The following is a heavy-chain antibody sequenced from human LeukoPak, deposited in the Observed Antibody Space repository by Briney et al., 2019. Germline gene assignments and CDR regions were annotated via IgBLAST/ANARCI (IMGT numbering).Heavy chain of an antibody. D-gene: IGHD4-17*01. CDR3: ARSLNGDPPDYDC. CDR2: IWYDGSNK. J-gene: IGHJ4*02. Sequence: PGGSLRLSCAASGFPFSSYGMHWVRQAPGKGLEWVALIWYDGSNKYYADSVKGRFTISRDNSKNTLYLQMYSLRAEDTAVYYCARSLNGDPPDYDCWGQGTLVTVSS. CDR1: GFPFSSYG. V-gene: IGHV3-33*01.